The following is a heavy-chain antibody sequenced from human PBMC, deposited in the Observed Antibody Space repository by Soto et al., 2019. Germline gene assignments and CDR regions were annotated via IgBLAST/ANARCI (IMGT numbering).Heavy chain of an antibody. D-gene: IGHD3-3*02. J-gene: IGHJ4*02. V-gene: IGHV3-30*18. CDR1: GFTFSNYG. CDR2: ISYDGSNK. Sequence: GGSLRLSCAASGFTFSNYGMHWVRQAPGKGLEWVAVISYDGSNKYYADSVKGRFTISRDNSKNTLYLQMNSLRAEDTALYYCAKDGVLGWGQGTLVTVSS. CDR3: AKDGVLG.